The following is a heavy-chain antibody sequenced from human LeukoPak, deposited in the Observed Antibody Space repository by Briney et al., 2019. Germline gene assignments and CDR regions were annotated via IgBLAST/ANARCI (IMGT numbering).Heavy chain of an antibody. D-gene: IGHD1-7*01. Sequence: PVGSLRLSCAASGFIFSKYNMNWVRQAPGKGLEWVSYISSSTTTIYYADSVKGRFTISRDNAKNSLYLQMNSLRAEDTAVYYCARGDNWNYGIDYWGQGTLVTVSS. J-gene: IGHJ4*02. V-gene: IGHV3-48*01. CDR3: ARGDNWNYGIDY. CDR1: GFIFSKYN. CDR2: ISSSTTTI.